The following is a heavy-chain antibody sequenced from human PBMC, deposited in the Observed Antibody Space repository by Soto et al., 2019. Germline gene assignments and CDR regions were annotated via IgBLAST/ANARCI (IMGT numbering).Heavy chain of an antibody. J-gene: IGHJ4*02. V-gene: IGHV4-34*01. D-gene: IGHD3-22*01. CDR1: GGSFSGYY. CDR2: INHSGST. Sequence: SETLSLTCAVYGGSFSGYYWSWIRQPPGKGLEWIGEINHSGSTNYNPSLKSRVTISVDTSKNQFSLKLSSVTAADTAVYYCARVGSDSSGYYTSGTDYWGQGTLVTVSS. CDR3: ARVGSDSSGYYTSGTDY.